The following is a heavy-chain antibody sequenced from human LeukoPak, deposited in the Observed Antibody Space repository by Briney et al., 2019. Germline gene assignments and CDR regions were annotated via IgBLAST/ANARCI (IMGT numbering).Heavy chain of an antibody. CDR1: GFTFSHYH. CDR3: AKASTIYYDILTGFGDSFDV. CDR2: ISSDGSYK. Sequence: PGGSLRLSCASSGFTFSHYHMHWVRQAPGKGLEWVAVISSDGSYKDFPDSVKGRFTVSRDNSKNTLFLQMDSLRPEDTALYFCAKASTIYYDILTGFGDSFDVWGQGTRVTVSS. D-gene: IGHD3-9*01. J-gene: IGHJ3*01. V-gene: IGHV3-30*18.